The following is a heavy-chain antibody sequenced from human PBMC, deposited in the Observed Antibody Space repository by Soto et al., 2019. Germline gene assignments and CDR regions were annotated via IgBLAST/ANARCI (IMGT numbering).Heavy chain of an antibody. J-gene: IGHJ4*02. V-gene: IGHV3-74*01. CDR1: GFTFSSYW. Sequence: LRLSCAASGFTFSSYWMHWVRQAPGKGLVWVSRINSDGSSTSYADSVKGRFTISRDNAKNTLYLQMNSLRAEDTAVYYCARDIGYCSGGRCYLWNYFLYWCQTPLVTV. D-gene: IGHD2-15*01. CDR2: INSDGSST. CDR3: ARDIGYCSGGRCYLWNYFLY.